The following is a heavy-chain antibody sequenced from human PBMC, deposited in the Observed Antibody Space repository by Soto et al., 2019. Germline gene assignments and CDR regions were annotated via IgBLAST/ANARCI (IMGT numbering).Heavy chain of an antibody. CDR2: ISSSGSTI. D-gene: IGHD5-12*01. Sequence: GGSLRLSCAASGFTFSDYYMSWIRQAPGKGLEWVSYISSSGSTIYYADSVKGRFTISRDNAKNTLYLQMNSLRAEDTAVYYCAKDGSYSGYDYYYYMDVWGKGTTVTVSS. CDR3: AKDGSYSGYDYYYYMDV. J-gene: IGHJ6*03. V-gene: IGHV3-11*04. CDR1: GFTFSDYY.